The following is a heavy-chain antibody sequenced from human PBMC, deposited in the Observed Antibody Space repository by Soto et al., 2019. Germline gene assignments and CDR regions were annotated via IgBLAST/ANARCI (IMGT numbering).Heavy chain of an antibody. D-gene: IGHD3-22*01. CDR1: GYTFTSYD. CDR3: ARYGYDSSGRYFDY. CDR2: IIPIFGTA. Sequence: ASVKVSCKASGYTFTSYDMHWVRQVPGQGLEWMGGIIPIFGTANYAQKFQGRVTITADESTSTAYMELSSLRSEDTAVYYCARYGYDSSGRYFDYWGQGTLVTVSS. J-gene: IGHJ4*02. V-gene: IGHV1-69*13.